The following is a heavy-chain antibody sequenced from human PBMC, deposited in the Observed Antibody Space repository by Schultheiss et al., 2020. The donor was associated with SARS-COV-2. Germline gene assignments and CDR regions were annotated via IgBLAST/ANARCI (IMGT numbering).Heavy chain of an antibody. D-gene: IGHD2-2*01. CDR2: IYYSGST. V-gene: IGHV4-59*12. CDR3: ARARHIVVVPAARWFDP. CDR1: GGSISDYY. J-gene: IGHJ5*02. Sequence: SETLSLTCTVSGGSISDYYWSWIRQPPGKGLEWIGYIYYSGSTYYNPSLKSRVTISVDTSKNQFSLKLSSVTAADTAVYYCARARHIVVVPAARWFDPWGQGTLVTVSS.